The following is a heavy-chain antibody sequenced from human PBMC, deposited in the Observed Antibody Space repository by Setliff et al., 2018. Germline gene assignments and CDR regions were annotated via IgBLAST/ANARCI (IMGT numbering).Heavy chain of an antibody. CDR1: GFTFSNYA. J-gene: IGHJ4*02. CDR2: ISGSGGST. D-gene: IGHD1-1*01. V-gene: IGHV3-23*01. Sequence: PGGSLRLSCVASGFTFSNYAMSWVRQAPGKGLEWVSAISGSGGSTYYADSVKGRFTISRDNSKNTLYLQMNSLRAEDTAVYYCAKPNEPRSPGYFDYWGQGTLVTVSS. CDR3: AKPNEPRSPGYFDY.